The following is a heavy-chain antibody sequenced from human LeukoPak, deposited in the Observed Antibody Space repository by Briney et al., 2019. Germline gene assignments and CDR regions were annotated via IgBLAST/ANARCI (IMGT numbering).Heavy chain of an antibody. V-gene: IGHV4-38-2*02. J-gene: IGHJ4*02. D-gene: IGHD3-10*01. CDR3: ARVVWFGELYHFDH. CDR1: GYSISRGYY. Sequence: SETLSLTCTVSGYSISRGYYWGWIRQPPGKGLEWIGSIYHSGSTYYNPSLKSRVTISVDTSKNQFSLKLSSVTAADTAVYYCARVVWFGELYHFDHWGQGTLVTVSS. CDR2: IYHSGST.